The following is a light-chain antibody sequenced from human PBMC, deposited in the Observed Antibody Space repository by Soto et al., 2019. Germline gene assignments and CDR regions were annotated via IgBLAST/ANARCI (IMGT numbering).Light chain of an antibody. CDR2: GAS. CDR3: QHYNNWPPYT. Sequence: EIVMTQSPDTLSVSPGERATLSCRASQCISSNLAWYQQKPDQAPRLLIYGASTRATGVPARFSGSGSETDFTLTISNLQSEDCAVYYCQHYNNWPPYTFGQGTKLEIK. V-gene: IGKV3D-15*01. J-gene: IGKJ2*01. CDR1: QCISSN.